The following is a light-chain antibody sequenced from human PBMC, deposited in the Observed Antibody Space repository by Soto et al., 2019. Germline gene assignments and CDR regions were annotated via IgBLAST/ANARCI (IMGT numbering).Light chain of an antibody. J-gene: IGKJ1*01. CDR3: QQYGSSPWT. CDR1: QSVSSSY. CDR2: GAS. Sequence: EIGLTQSPGTLSLSPGERATLSCGASQSVSSSYLAWYQQKPGQAPRLLIYGASSRATGIPDRFSGSGYGTDFTLTISRLEPEDFAVYYCQQYGSSPWTFGQGTKVDIK. V-gene: IGKV3-20*01.